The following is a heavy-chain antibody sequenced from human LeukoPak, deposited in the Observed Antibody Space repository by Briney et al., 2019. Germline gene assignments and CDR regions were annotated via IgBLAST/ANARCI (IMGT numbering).Heavy chain of an antibody. Sequence: ASVKVSCKASGYTFTSYDINWVRQATGQGLEWMGWMNPNSGNTGYAQKFQGRVTITRNTSISTAYMELSSLRSEDTAVHYCARGNPRDCSSTSCLPGGFDPWGQGTLVTVSS. CDR1: GYTFTSYD. CDR2: MNPNSGNT. CDR3: ARGNPRDCSSTSCLPGGFDP. D-gene: IGHD2-2*01. J-gene: IGHJ5*02. V-gene: IGHV1-8*03.